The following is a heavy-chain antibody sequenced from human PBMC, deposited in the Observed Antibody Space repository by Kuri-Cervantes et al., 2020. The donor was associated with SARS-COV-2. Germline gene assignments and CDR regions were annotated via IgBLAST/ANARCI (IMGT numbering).Heavy chain of an antibody. CDR1: GYTFTSYY. V-gene: IGHV1-2*02. CDR2: INPNSGGT. Sequence: ASVKVSCKASGYTFTSYYMHWVRQAPGQGLEWMGIINPNSGGTNYAQKFQGRVTMTRDTSISTAYMELSRLRSDDTAVYYCARAGYSSSWAPGAFDYWGQGTLVTVSS. J-gene: IGHJ4*02. D-gene: IGHD6-13*01. CDR3: ARAGYSSSWAPGAFDY.